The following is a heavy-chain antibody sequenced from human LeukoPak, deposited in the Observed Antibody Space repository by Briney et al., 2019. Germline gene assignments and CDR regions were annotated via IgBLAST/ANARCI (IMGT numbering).Heavy chain of an antibody. D-gene: IGHD3-10*01. CDR2: IIPIFGTA. V-gene: IGHV1-69*05. Sequence: SVKVSCKASGGTFSSYAISWVRQAPGQGLEWMGGIIPIFGTANYAQKFQGRVTITTDESTSTAYMEQSSRRSEDTAVYYCARGHMVRGVITLYYYYYMDVWGKGTTVTVSS. CDR1: GGTFSSYA. J-gene: IGHJ6*03. CDR3: ARGHMVRGVITLYYYYYMDV.